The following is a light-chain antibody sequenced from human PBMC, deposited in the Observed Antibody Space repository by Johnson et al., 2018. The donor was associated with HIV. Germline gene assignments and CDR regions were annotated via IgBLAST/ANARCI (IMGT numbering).Light chain of an antibody. Sequence: QSVLTQPPSVSAAPGQKVTISCSGSSSNIGNNYVSWYQQLPGTAPKLLIYENNKRPSGIPDRFSGSKSGTSATMGITGLQTGDEADYYCGTWDSILSAGGVFGTGTQVTVL. CDR1: SSNIGNNY. J-gene: IGLJ1*01. V-gene: IGLV1-51*02. CDR3: GTWDSILSAGGV. CDR2: ENN.